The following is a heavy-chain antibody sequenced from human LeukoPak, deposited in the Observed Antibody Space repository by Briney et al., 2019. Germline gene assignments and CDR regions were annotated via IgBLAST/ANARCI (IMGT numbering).Heavy chain of an antibody. CDR3: ARDRDIVVVPAAEGLGAFDI. V-gene: IGHV1-69*10. CDR2: IIPILGIA. J-gene: IGHJ3*02. Sequence: ASVSVSCKASGGTFSSYAMSWVRQAPGQGLEWMGGIIPILGIANYAQKFQGRVTITADKSTSTAYMELSSLRSEDTAVYYCARDRDIVVVPAAEGLGAFDIWGQGTMVTVSS. D-gene: IGHD2-2*01. CDR1: GGTFSSYA.